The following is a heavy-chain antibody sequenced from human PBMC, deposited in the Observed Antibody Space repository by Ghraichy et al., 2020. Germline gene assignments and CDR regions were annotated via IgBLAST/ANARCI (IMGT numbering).Heavy chain of an antibody. CDR3: ARDYFEDDSGHYWWWADF. D-gene: IGHD3-3*01. Sequence: GGSLRLSCAASGFRFNDFYMSWFRQAPGKGLEWIAYISHSSTYKNYADSVKGRFTVSSDNFRDILYLQMDGLRAEDTAVYYCARDYFEDDSGHYWWWADFWGQGALVTVSS. CDR2: ISHSSTYK. J-gene: IGHJ4*02. CDR1: GFRFNDFY. V-gene: IGHV3-11*05.